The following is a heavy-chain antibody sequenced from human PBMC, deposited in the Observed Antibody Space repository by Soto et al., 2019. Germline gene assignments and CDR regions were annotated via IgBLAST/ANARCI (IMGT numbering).Heavy chain of an antibody. CDR3: EKENGYSSSWFEFDY. CDR1: GFTFSSYA. V-gene: IGHV3-23*01. CDR2: ISGSGGST. Sequence: EVQLLESGGGLVQPGGSLRLSCAASGFTFSSYAMSWVRQAPGKGLEWVSAISGSGGSTYYEDSVKGRFTISRDNSKNTLYLPMNSRIAEDTAVYYCEKENGYSSSWFEFDYWGQGTLVTVSS. D-gene: IGHD6-13*01. J-gene: IGHJ4*02.